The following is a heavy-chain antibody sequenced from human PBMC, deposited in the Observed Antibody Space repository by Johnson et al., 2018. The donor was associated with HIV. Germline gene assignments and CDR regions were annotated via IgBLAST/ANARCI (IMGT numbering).Heavy chain of an antibody. V-gene: IGHV3-23*04. CDR3: TTNFWSGFYPDAFDI. J-gene: IGHJ3*02. D-gene: IGHD3-3*01. CDR1: GFTFSSYA. Sequence: MQLVESGGGLVQPGGSLRLSCAASGFTFSSYAMSWVRQAPGKGLEWVSAISGSGGSTYYADSVKGRFTISRDNSKNTLYLQMNSLKTEDTAVYYCTTNFWSGFYPDAFDIWGQGTMVTVSS. CDR2: ISGSGGST.